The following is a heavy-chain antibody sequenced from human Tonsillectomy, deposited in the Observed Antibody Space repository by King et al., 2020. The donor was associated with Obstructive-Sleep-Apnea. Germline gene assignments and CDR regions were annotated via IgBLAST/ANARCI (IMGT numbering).Heavy chain of an antibody. CDR1: GFTFSSYW. CDR3: ARAISGDYA. J-gene: IGHJ4*02. Sequence: VQLVESGGGLVQPGGSLRLSCAVSGFTFSSYWMSWVRQAPGKGLEWVANINQDGGEKYYVDSVRGRFTISRDNARNSLALQMNSLRAEEPAIYYCARAISGDYAWGQGTLVTVSS. V-gene: IGHV3-7*03. D-gene: IGHD4-17*01. CDR2: INQDGGEK.